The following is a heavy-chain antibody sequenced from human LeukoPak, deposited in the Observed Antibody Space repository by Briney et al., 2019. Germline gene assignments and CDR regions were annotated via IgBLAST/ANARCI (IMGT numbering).Heavy chain of an antibody. CDR2: VSAGGGRT. CDR3: AKKDGDYLGHPDY. Sequence: GGSLRLSCAASGFTFSTYAMSWVRQAPGKGLEWVAGVSAGGGRTYYVDSVKGRFTISRDNSKNTLYLQMNSLRVEDTALYYCAKKDGDYLGHPDYWGLGTLVTVSS. CDR1: GFTFSTYA. V-gene: IGHV3-23*01. D-gene: IGHD4-17*01. J-gene: IGHJ4*02.